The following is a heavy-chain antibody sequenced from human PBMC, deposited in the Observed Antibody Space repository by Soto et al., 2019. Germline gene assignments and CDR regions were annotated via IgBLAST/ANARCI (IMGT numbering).Heavy chain of an antibody. D-gene: IGHD3-10*01. Sequence: GGSLRLSCAASGFTFSSYAMSWVRQAPGKGLEWVSAISGSGGSTYYADSVKGRFTISRDNSKNTLYLQMNSLRAEDTAVYYCAKEYYYGSGSYYNSRAACDYWGQGTLVTVSS. CDR2: ISGSGGST. J-gene: IGHJ4*02. CDR3: AKEYYYGSGSYYNSRAACDY. CDR1: GFTFSSYA. V-gene: IGHV3-23*01.